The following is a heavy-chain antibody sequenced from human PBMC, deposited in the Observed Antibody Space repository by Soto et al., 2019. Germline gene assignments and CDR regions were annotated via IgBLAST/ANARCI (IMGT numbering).Heavy chain of an antibody. D-gene: IGHD6-19*01. CDR1: GFTFSSYG. Sequence: QVQLVESGGGVVQPGRSLRLSCAASGFTFSSYGMHWVRQAPGKGLEWVAVIWYDGSNKYYADSVKGRFTISRDNSKNTLYLQMNSLRAEETAVYYCARDRPRIAVAGMFLDYWGQRTLGTASS. J-gene: IGHJ4*02. V-gene: IGHV3-33*01. CDR2: IWYDGSNK. CDR3: ARDRPRIAVAGMFLDY.